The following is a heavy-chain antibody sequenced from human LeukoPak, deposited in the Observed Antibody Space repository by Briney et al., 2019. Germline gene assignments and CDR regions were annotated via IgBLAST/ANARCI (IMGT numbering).Heavy chain of an antibody. Sequence: QTGGSLRLSCVASGFTFGKYWMSWVRQAPGKGLEWVANIKLDGSEKNYVDSVKGRFTISRDNTKNSLYLQMNSLRVEDTAVFYCARAQYDTWSRRGNFDSWGQGTLVIVSS. J-gene: IGHJ4*02. D-gene: IGHD3-3*01. CDR3: ARAQYDTWSRRGNFDS. CDR1: GFTFGKYW. V-gene: IGHV3-7*03. CDR2: IKLDGSEK.